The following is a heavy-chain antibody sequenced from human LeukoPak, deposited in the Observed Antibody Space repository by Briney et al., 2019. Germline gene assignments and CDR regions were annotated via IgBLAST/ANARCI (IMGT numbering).Heavy chain of an antibody. Sequence: ASVKVSCKASGYTFTSYGISWVRQAPGQGREWMAWISAYNGNTNYAQKLQGRVTMTTDTSTSTAYMELRSLRSDDTAVYYCARDGYCSGGSCYNGADYWGQATLVTVSS. D-gene: IGHD2-15*01. V-gene: IGHV1-18*01. CDR3: ARDGYCSGGSCYNGADY. CDR1: GYTFTSYG. CDR2: ISAYNGNT. J-gene: IGHJ4*02.